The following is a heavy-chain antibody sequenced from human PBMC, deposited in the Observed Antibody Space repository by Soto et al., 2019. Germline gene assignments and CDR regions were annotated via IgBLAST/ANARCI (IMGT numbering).Heavy chain of an antibody. Sequence: EVQLLESGGGLVQPGGSLRLSCEASGVTFSTYAMSWVRQAPGKGLEWVSAISRSGGSTYYADSVKGRFTVSRDNPENMLYLQMNSLRAEDTAVYFCAKGSAGTYYFDSWGQGTLVTVSS. J-gene: IGHJ4*02. V-gene: IGHV3-23*01. CDR1: GVTFSTYA. D-gene: IGHD6-19*01. CDR3: AKGSAGTYYFDS. CDR2: ISRSGGST.